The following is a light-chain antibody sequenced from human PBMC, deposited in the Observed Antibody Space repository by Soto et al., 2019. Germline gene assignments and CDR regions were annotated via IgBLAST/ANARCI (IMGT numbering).Light chain of an antibody. CDR1: QSVSSN. Sequence: EIVMTQSPATLSVSPGERASLSCRASQSVSSNLSWYQQKPVQAPRLLIYGASTRATGIPARFSGSGSGTEFTLTISSLQSEDFAVYYCQQYHDWPRTFGRGTKVDI. V-gene: IGKV3-15*01. CDR3: QQYHDWPRT. J-gene: IGKJ1*01. CDR2: GAS.